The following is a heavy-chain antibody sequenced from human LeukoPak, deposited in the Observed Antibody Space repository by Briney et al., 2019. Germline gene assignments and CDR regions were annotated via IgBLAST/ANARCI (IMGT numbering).Heavy chain of an antibody. Sequence: GASVKVSCKASGYSFTGYYMHWVRQAPGQGLEWMGWINPYSGGTNYAQKFQGRVTMTRDTSISTAYMELSRLRSDDTAVYYCARVRYYDSSGYFYWGQGTLVTVSS. D-gene: IGHD3-22*01. J-gene: IGHJ4*02. CDR2: INPYSGGT. CDR1: GYSFTGYY. V-gene: IGHV1-2*02. CDR3: ARVRYYDSSGYFY.